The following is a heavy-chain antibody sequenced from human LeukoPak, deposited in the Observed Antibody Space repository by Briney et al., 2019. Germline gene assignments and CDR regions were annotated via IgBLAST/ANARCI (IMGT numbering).Heavy chain of an antibody. CDR1: GVSISSGEYY. V-gene: IGHV4-31*02. CDR2: IYYGGST. Sequence: SETLSLTWTVSGVSISSGEYYWSWIRQHPGKGLEWIGYIYYGGSTYYNPSLKSRITISVDTSKNQFSLKLSSATAADTAVYYCVRQVSLVVPAAIDYWGQGTLVTVSS. CDR3: VRQVSLVVPAAIDY. J-gene: IGHJ4*02. D-gene: IGHD2-2*01.